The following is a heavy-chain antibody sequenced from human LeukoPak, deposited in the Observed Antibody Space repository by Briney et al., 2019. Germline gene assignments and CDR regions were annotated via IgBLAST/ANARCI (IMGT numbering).Heavy chain of an antibody. Sequence: ASVKVSCKASGYTFTSYYMHWVRQAPGQGLEWMGIINPSGGSTSYAQKFQGRVTITAGKSTTTAYMELSSLRSEDTAVYYCARGNIAVPGTPYYFEYWAQGTLVTVSS. CDR2: INPSGGST. D-gene: IGHD6-19*01. V-gene: IGHV1-46*01. CDR1: GYTFTSYY. CDR3: ARGNIAVPGTPYYFEY. J-gene: IGHJ4*02.